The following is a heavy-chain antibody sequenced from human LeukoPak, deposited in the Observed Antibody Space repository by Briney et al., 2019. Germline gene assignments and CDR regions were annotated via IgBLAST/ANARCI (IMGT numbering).Heavy chain of an antibody. CDR1: GGSISSGGNY. Sequence: SETLSLTCTVSGGSISSGGNYWSWIRQPPGKGLEWIGEINHSGSTNYNPSLKSRVTISVDTSKNQFSLKLSSVTAADTAVYYCARGLAAAGLTPFDYWGQGALVTVSS. J-gene: IGHJ4*02. D-gene: IGHD6-13*01. CDR2: INHSGST. CDR3: ARGLAAAGLTPFDY. V-gene: IGHV4-39*07.